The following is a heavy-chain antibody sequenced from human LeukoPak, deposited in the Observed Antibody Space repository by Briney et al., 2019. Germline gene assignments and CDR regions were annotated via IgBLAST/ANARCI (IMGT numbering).Heavy chain of an antibody. J-gene: IGHJ4*02. D-gene: IGHD3-22*01. V-gene: IGHV4-34*01. CDR3: ARWAYYYDSSGSLDY. CDR2: INHSGST. Sequence: SETLSLTCAVYGGSFSGYYWSWIRQPPGKGLEWIGEINHSGSTNYNPSLKSRVTISVDTSKNQFSLKLSSVTAADTAVHYCARWAYYYDSSGSLDYWGQGTLVTVSS. CDR1: GGSFSGYY.